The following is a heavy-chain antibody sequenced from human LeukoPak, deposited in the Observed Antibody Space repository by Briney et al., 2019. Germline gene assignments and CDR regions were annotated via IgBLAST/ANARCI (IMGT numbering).Heavy chain of an antibody. D-gene: IGHD3-22*01. Sequence: GDSLRLSCAASGFTFTKYWMTWVRQAPGKGLEWVGNIKQDGSDKNYMDSVKGRFTISRDNAKSSLYLQMNSLRAEDTAVYYCARVVNEKINSGYYSDYWGQGTLVTVSS. V-gene: IGHV3-7*01. J-gene: IGHJ4*02. CDR1: GFTFTKYW. CDR3: ARVVNEKINSGYYSDY. CDR2: IKQDGSDK.